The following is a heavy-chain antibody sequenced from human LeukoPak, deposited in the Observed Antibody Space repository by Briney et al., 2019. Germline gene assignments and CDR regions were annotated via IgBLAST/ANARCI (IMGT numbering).Heavy chain of an antibody. CDR3: STTPAYYFDY. Sequence: GGSLRLSCAASGFTFSDYFMTWIRQAPGKGLEWVSAISGSGGSTYYADSVKGRFTISRDNSKNTLYLQMNSLRAEDTAVYYCSTTPAYYFDYWGQGTLVTVSS. V-gene: IGHV3-23*01. CDR2: ISGSGGST. D-gene: IGHD1-26*01. J-gene: IGHJ4*02. CDR1: GFTFSDYF.